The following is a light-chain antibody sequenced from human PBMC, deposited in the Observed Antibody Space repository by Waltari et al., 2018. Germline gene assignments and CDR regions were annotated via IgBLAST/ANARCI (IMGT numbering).Light chain of an antibody. CDR1: QSILYSSYNKNY. CDR3: QQYYTTPYT. V-gene: IGKV4-1*01. CDR2: WAS. Sequence: DIVMTQSPDSLTVSLGESATINCKSSQSILYSSYNKNYLAWYQQMTGQPPKLRIYWASTRESGVTDRFSGSGYGTDFTLTISSLQAEDVAAYYCQQYYTTPYTFGQGTKLEI. J-gene: IGKJ2*01.